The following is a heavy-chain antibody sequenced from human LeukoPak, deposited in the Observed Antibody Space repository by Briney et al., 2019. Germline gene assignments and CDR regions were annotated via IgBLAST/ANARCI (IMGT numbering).Heavy chain of an antibody. CDR2: INHSGST. CDR1: GGSFSGYY. V-gene: IGHV4-34*01. D-gene: IGHD6-13*01. Sequence: PSETLSLTCAVYGGSFSGYYWSWIRQPPGKGLEWIGEINHSGSTNYNPSLKSRVTISVDTSKNQSSLKLSSVTAADTAVYYCARDLAAAAPDYWGQGTLVTVSS. CDR3: ARDLAAAAPDY. J-gene: IGHJ4*02.